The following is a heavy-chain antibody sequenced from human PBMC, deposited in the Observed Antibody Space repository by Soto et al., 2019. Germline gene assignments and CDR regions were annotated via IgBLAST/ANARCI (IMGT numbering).Heavy chain of an antibody. J-gene: IGHJ6*02. CDR1: GDSLSSNTAA. D-gene: IGHD2-21*01. CDR3: ARDQSLPESIVGYDYGMDV. CDR2: AYYRSKWYI. V-gene: IGHV6-1*01. Sequence: SQTLSLTCAISGDSLSSNTAAWNWIRQSPTRGLEWLGRAYYRSKWYIDYEESVKSRVTINPDTSRNQISLQLNSVTPEDTAVYYCARDQSLPESIVGYDYGMDVWGQGTTVTVSS.